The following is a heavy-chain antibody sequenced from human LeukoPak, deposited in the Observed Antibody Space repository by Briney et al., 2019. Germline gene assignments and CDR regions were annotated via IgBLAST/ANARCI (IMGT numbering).Heavy chain of an antibody. Sequence: SETLSLTCTVSGGSISGYYWSWIRQPPGKGLEWIGYIHTSGNNNYNPSLKSRVTTSVDASKNQFAPKLSSVTAADTAVYYCARQAYYSGSGSWTGFDYWGQGTLVTVSS. J-gene: IGHJ4*02. CDR1: GGSISGYY. CDR2: IHTSGNN. V-gene: IGHV4-4*09. CDR3: ARQAYYSGSGSWTGFDY. D-gene: IGHD3-10*01.